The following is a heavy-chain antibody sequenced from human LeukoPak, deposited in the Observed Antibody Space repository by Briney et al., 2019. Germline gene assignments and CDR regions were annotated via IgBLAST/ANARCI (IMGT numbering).Heavy chain of an antibody. CDR2: INPSVGST. CDR1: GYTFTSYY. Sequence: ASVTVSCKSSGYTFTSYYMHWVRQAPGQGLEWMGIINPSVGSTTYAQKFQGRVTMTRDTPTTTVYMELSSLGSEDTAVYYCASQARTGRTLDYWGQGTLVTVSS. D-gene: IGHD1-1*01. V-gene: IGHV1-46*01. J-gene: IGHJ4*02. CDR3: ASQARTGRTLDY.